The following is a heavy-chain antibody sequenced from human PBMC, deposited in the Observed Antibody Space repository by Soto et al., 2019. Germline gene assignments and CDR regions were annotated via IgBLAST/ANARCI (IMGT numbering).Heavy chain of an antibody. Sequence: PSETLSLTCTVSGGSISSYYWSWIRQPPGKGLEWIGYIYYSGSTNYNPSLKSRVTMSVDTSKNQFSLKLSSVTAADTAAYFCARQYSTSSKFDYWGQGTLVTVSS. J-gene: IGHJ4*02. CDR2: IYYSGST. CDR3: ARQYSTSSKFDY. D-gene: IGHD6-6*01. CDR1: GGSISSYY. V-gene: IGHV4-59*08.